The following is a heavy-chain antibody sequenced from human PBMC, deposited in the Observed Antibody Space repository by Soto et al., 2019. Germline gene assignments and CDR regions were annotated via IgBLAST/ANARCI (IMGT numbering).Heavy chain of an antibody. CDR1: GFNVISYW. CDR3: ARDIGFDYVN. CDR2: IKEDGSEI. J-gene: IGHJ4*02. V-gene: IGHV3-7*01. D-gene: IGHD3-16*01. Sequence: LRLSFAVSGFNVISYWTSWVRQAPGKGLEWVASIKEDGSEIYYLHSVRGRFSISRDSAGNALHLTMNYLSAEDTGVYFCARDIGFDYVNWGQGTLVNVSS.